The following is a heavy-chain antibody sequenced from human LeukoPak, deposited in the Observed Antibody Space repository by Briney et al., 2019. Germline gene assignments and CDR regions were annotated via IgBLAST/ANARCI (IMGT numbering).Heavy chain of an antibody. V-gene: IGHV1-69*05. CDR1: GGTFSSYA. CDR2: IIPIFGTA. CDR3: ASPTAYYYDSSGFDI. J-gene: IGHJ3*02. D-gene: IGHD3-22*01. Sequence: SVKVSCKASGGTFSSYAISWVRQAPGQGLEWMGGIIPIFGTANYAQKFQGRVTITTDESTSTAYMELSSLRSKDTAVYYCASPTAYYYDSSGFDIWGQGTMVTVSS.